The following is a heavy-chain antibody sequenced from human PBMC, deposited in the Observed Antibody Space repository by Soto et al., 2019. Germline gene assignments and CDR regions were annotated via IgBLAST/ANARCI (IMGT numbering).Heavy chain of an antibody. D-gene: IGHD6-13*01. CDR2: ISAYNGNT. V-gene: IGHV1-18*01. J-gene: IGHJ3*02. Sequence: ASVKVSCKASGYTFTSNGISWVRQAPGQGLEWMGWISAYNGNTHYAQKLQGRVTMTTDTSTSTAYMGLRSLRSDDTAVYYCARVAKYSSSRHPVLDAFDIWGQGTMVTVSS. CDR3: ARVAKYSSSRHPVLDAFDI. CDR1: GYTFTSNG.